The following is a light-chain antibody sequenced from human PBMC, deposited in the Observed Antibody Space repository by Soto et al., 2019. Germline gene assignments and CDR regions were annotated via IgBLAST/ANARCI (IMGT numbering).Light chain of an antibody. CDR2: EVS. J-gene: IGLJ2*01. CDR1: NSDVGAHNL. Sequence: QSALTQPASVSGSPGQSITISCTGTNSDVGAHNLVSWYQHHPGKAPRLLISEVSNRPSGVSNRFSASKSGNTASLTLSGLQAEDEAYYYFSSYTKGTTVAFGGGTKLTVL. CDR3: SSYTKGTTVA. V-gene: IGLV2-14*01.